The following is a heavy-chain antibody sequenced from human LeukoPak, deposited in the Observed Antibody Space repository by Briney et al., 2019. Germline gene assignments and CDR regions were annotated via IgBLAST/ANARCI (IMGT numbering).Heavy chain of an antibody. CDR3: ARDGVRGSGWFGSDY. J-gene: IGHJ4*02. D-gene: IGHD6-19*01. CDR1: GFTFSSYW. V-gene: IGHV3-7*01. CDR2: IKQDGSEK. Sequence: PGGSLRLSCAASGFTFSSYWMSWVRQAPGKGLGWVANIKQDGSEKYYVDSVKGRFTISRDNAKNSLYLQMNSLRAEDTAVYYCARDGVRGSGWFGSDYWGQGTLVTVSS.